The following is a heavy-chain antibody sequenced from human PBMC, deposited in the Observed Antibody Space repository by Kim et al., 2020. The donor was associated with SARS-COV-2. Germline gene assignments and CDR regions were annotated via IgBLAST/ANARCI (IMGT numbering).Heavy chain of an antibody. CDR2: SEASSM. V-gene: IGHV3-11*01. J-gene: IGHJ4*02. CDR3: VREPAN. Sequence: SEASSMRYADSVNSRFSISRDNAKKSLSLQMNSLTPEDTAVYYCVREPANWGQGTLVTVSS.